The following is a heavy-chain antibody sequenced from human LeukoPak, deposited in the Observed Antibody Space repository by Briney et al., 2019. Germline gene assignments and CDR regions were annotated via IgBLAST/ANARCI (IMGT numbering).Heavy chain of an antibody. D-gene: IGHD6-13*01. CDR2: ISSSSSYI. CDR1: GFTFSSYS. CDR3: ARPSYSSSWYSFYYGMDV. V-gene: IGHV3-21*01. J-gene: IGHJ6*02. Sequence: PGGSLRLSCAASGFTFSSYSMSWVRQAPGKGLEWVSSISSSSSYIYYADSVKGRFTISRDNAKNSLYLQMNSLRAEDTAVYYCARPSYSSSWYSFYYGMDVWGQGTTVTVSS.